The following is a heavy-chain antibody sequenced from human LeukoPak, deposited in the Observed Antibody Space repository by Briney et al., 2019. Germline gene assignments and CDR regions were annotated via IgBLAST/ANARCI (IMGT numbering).Heavy chain of an antibody. CDR2: IYTSGST. J-gene: IGHJ5*02. CDR1: GGSISSYY. V-gene: IGHV4-4*09. CDR3: ARPNPYYDFWSGYYRDGWFDP. D-gene: IGHD3-3*01. Sequence: SETLSLTCTVSGGSISSYYWSWIRQPPGKGLEWIGYIYTSGSTNYNPSLKSRVTISVDTSKNQFSLKLSSVTAADTAVYYCARPNPYYDFWSGYYRDGWFDPWGQGTLVTVSS.